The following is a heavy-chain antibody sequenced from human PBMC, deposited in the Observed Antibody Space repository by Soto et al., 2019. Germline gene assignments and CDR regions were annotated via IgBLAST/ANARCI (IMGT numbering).Heavy chain of an antibody. J-gene: IGHJ4*01. Sequence: SVKVSCKVSGYSFSEMSMHWVRQTREKGLEWMGSFDGEYGQTMYAQKFQGRVTMTEDTSADTAYMELSSLRSDDTAVSYCGIPGERGHVDYCVHGCRVTVSS. CDR3: GIPGERGHVDY. CDR2: FDGEYGQT. D-gene: IGHD3-16*01. V-gene: IGHV1-24*01. CDR1: GYSFSEMS.